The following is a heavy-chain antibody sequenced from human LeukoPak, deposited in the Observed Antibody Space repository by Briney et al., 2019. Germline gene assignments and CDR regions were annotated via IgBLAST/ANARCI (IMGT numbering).Heavy chain of an antibody. CDR3: ARDRGWRYSGTYDY. CDR2: IYTRGSS. CDR1: GGSISNYY. D-gene: IGHD1-26*01. Sequence: SETLSLTCTVSGGSISNYYWSWIRQPAGKGLEWIGRIYTRGSSNYSPSLKSRITMSIDTSKNQFSLKLSSVTAADTAVYFCARDRGWRYSGTYDYWGLGTLVTVSS. J-gene: IGHJ4*02. V-gene: IGHV4-4*07.